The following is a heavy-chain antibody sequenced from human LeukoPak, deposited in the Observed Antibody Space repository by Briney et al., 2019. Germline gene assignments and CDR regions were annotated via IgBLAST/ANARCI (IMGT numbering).Heavy chain of an antibody. CDR3: ANRIRGSAY. V-gene: IGHV3-23*05. CDR2: IDESGYKT. Sequence: GGSLRLSCEASGFIFSSYDLSWVRQGPGKGLEWVSDIDESGYKTYYADSVKGRFTISRDNSKDTLYLHMNSLRVEDTAIYYCANRIRGSAYWGQGTLATVSS. D-gene: IGHD3-10*01. CDR1: GFIFSSYD. J-gene: IGHJ4*02.